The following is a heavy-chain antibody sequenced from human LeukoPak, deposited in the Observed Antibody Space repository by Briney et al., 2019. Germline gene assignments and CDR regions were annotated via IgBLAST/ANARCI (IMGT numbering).Heavy chain of an antibody. D-gene: IGHD3-10*01. CDR2: SSGSGGST. CDR3: AKAITMVRGVIPNQFDY. V-gene: IGHV3-23*01. J-gene: IGHJ4*02. Sequence: PGGSLRLSCAASGFTFSSYAMSWVRQAPGKGLEWVSASSGSGGSTYYADSVKGRFTISRDNSKNTLYLQMNSLRAEDTAVYYCAKAITMVRGVIPNQFDYWGQGTLVTVSS. CDR1: GFTFSSYA.